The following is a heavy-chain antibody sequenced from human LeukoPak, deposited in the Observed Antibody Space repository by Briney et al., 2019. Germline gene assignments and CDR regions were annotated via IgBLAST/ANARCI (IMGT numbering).Heavy chain of an antibody. D-gene: IGHD3-10*01. CDR1: GHTFTDYY. CDR2: INPNSGGT. Sequence: ASVKVSCKASGHTFTDYYMHWVRQAPGQGLEWMGWINPNSGGTNYAQKFQGRVTMTRDTSISTAYMELSRLRSDDTAVYYCARVPHMVRGDWSFDYWGQGTLVTVSS. J-gene: IGHJ4*02. V-gene: IGHV1-2*02. CDR3: ARVPHMVRGDWSFDY.